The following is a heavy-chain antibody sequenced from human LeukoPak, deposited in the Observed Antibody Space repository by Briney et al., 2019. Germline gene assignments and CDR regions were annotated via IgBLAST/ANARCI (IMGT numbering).Heavy chain of an antibody. CDR2: ISSNGGST. Sequence: PGGSLRLSCSASGFTFSNYAMYWVRQAPGKGLESVSGISSNGGSTYHADSVKGRFTISRDNSKNTLYLQMSSLRGEDTAVYYCVKKVQGSLAFYFASGGQGPLVTVPP. V-gene: IGHV3-64D*06. J-gene: IGHJ4*02. D-gene: IGHD3-16*01. CDR3: VKKVQGSLAFYFAS. CDR1: GFTFSNYA.